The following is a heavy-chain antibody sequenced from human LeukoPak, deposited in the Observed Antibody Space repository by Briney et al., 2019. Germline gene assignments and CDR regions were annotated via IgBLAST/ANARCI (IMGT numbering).Heavy chain of an antibody. J-gene: IGHJ2*01. D-gene: IGHD3-22*01. V-gene: IGHV3-11*04. CDR2: ISSSGSTI. CDR3: AATYYYDSSGYSYWYFDL. CDR1: GFTFSDYY. Sequence: GGSLRLSCAASGFTFSDYYMSWIRQAPGKGLEWVSYISSSGSTIYYADSVKGRFTISRDNAKNSLYLQMNSLRAEDTAVYYCAATYYYDSSGYSYWYFDLWGRSTLVTVSS.